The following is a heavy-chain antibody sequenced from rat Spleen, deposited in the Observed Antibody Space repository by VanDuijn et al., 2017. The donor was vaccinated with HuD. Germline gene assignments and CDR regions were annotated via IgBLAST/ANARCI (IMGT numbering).Heavy chain of an antibody. CDR1: GFTFSDYY. Sequence: EVQLVESDGGLVQPGRSLKLSCAASGFTFSDYYMALVRPAPTKGLEWVATISYDGSSTYYRDSVEGRFTISRDNAKRTLYLQVDSPRSEDTAIYYCARRGPTDYFDYWGQGVMVTVSS. D-gene: IGHD2-1*01. CDR3: ARRGPTDYFDY. V-gene: IGHV5-29*01. CDR2: ISYDGSST. J-gene: IGHJ2*01.